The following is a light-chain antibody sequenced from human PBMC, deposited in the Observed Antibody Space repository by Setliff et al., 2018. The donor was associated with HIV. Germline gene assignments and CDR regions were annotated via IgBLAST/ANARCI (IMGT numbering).Light chain of an antibody. CDR2: WAS. CDR3: QQYYGTPT. J-gene: IGKJ2*01. Sequence: DIVMTQSPDSLTVSLGERATINCKSSQSVLYSSNNKNYLAWYQQKPGQSPRLLIYWASTRESGVPDRFSGSGSGTDFTLTISNLQAEDVAVYYCQQYYGTPTFGQGTK. CDR1: QSVLYSSNNKNY. V-gene: IGKV4-1*01.